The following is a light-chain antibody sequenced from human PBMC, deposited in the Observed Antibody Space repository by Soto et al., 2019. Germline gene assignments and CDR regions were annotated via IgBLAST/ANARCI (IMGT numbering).Light chain of an antibody. CDR1: QSIGGW. Sequence: DIQMTQSPSTLSASVGDRVTITCRASQSIGGWLAWYQQKPGKAPKLLIYDASSLESGVPSRFSGGGSGTEFTLTISSLQPDDFATYYCQQYNSYSPRTFGQGTKVDIK. J-gene: IGKJ1*01. V-gene: IGKV1-5*01. CDR3: QQYNSYSPRT. CDR2: DAS.